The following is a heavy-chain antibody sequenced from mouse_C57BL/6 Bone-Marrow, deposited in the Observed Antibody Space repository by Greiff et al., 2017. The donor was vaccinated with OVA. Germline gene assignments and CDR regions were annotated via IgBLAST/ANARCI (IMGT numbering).Heavy chain of an antibody. CDR2: IDPSDSYT. CDR3: AREDTTVVAPYFDV. J-gene: IGHJ1*03. D-gene: IGHD1-1*01. Sequence: QVQLQQPGAELVMPGASVKLSCKASGYTFTSYWMHWVKQRPGQGLEWIGEIDPSDSYTNYNQKFKGKSTLTVDKSSSTAYMQLSSLTSEDSADYYCAREDTTVVAPYFDVWGTGTTVTVSS. V-gene: IGHV1-69*01. CDR1: GYTFTSYW.